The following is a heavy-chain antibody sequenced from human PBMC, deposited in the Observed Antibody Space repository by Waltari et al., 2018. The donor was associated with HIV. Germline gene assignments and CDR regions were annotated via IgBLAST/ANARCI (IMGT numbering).Heavy chain of an antibody. CDR1: DGSFIGYY. CDR2: INHAGAT. CDR3: ARGYAAAAPYFGLDV. V-gene: IGHV4-34*01. J-gene: IGHJ6*02. Sequence: QVRLQVWGTGVLKPSETMSLSCAMYDGSFIGYYWTWIRQSPGRGLQWIGEINHAGATNYNPSLRSRLIFSIDTSKKQFYMKLTSVTVADTATYFCARGYAAAAPYFGLDVWGQGTTVTVSS. D-gene: IGHD6-13*01.